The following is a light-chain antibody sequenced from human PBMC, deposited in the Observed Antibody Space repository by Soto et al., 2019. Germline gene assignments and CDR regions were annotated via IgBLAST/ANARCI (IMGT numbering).Light chain of an antibody. Sequence: PGERATLSCRASQRVSNYFACYQQKPGQAPRLLIYGASSRATGIPDRFSGSGSGTDFTLTISRLEPEDFAVYYCQQYGSSPWTFGHGTKVDIK. J-gene: IGKJ1*01. CDR3: QQYGSSPWT. CDR2: GAS. V-gene: IGKV3-20*01. CDR1: QRVSNY.